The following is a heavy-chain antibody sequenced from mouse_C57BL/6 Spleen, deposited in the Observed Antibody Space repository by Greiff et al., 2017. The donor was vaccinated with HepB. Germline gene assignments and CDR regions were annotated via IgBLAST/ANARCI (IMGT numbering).Heavy chain of an antibody. CDR3: AREGWIYDCYYVRVWFAY. CDR1: GYSFTDYN. CDR2: INPNYGTT. Sequence: EVQLQESGPELVKPGASVKISCKASGYSFTDYNMNWVKQSNGKSLEWIGVINPNYGTTSYNQKFKGKATLTVDQSSSTAYMQLNSLTSEDSAVYYCAREGWIYDCYYVRVWFAYWGQGTLVTVSA. V-gene: IGHV1-39*01. D-gene: IGHD2-3*01. J-gene: IGHJ3*01.